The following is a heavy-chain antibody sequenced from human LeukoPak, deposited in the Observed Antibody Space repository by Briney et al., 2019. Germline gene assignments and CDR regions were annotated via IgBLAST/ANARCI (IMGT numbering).Heavy chain of an antibody. CDR3: ARDRARDGLTIEFTDL. J-gene: IGHJ2*01. Sequence: SVKVSCKASGGTFSSYSISWVRQAPGQGLEWMGRIIPIFGIANYAQKFQGRVTITADKSTSTAYMELSSLRSEDTAVYYCARDRARDGLTIEFTDLWGRGNLVSVSS. V-gene: IGHV1-69*04. CDR2: IIPIFGIA. CDR1: GGTFSSYS. D-gene: IGHD3-3*01.